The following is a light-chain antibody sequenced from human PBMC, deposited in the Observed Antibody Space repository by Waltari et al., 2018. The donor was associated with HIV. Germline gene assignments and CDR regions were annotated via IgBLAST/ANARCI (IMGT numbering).Light chain of an antibody. J-gene: IGKJ2*01. Sequence: QMSQSPAPLTAFIVDNVTIICPPHQVIHRDLAWYQQKPGKSPKLVVHHASTLQSGVSPRFSASGSGAAFALSISSLQREDFATYYCQQANSFPHTFGQGTKL. CDR1: QVIHRD. CDR2: HAS. V-gene: IGKV1-12*01. CDR3: QQANSFPHT.